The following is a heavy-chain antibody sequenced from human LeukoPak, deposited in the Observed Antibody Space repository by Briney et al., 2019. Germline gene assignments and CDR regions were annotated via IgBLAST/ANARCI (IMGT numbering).Heavy chain of an antibody. V-gene: IGHV3-23*01. D-gene: IGHD3-9*01. CDR1: GFTFSNFA. Sequence: GGSLRLSCAASGFTFSNFAMSWVRQAPGKGLEWVSTIKNNGGSTYYGDSVKGRFTISRDNPQNTLYLQMTSLRAEDTAVYFCAKDTIRGNGVYDAFDNWGQGTKVTVSS. CDR3: AKDTIRGNGVYDAFDN. J-gene: IGHJ3*02. CDR2: IKNNGGST.